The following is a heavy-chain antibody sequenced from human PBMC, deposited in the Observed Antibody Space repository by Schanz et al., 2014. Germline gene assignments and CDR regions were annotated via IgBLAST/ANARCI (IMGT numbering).Heavy chain of an antibody. V-gene: IGHV4-61*02. J-gene: IGHJ6*02. CDR2: IYSRGSS. CDR3: ARDSLRGATGGYGMDV. CDR1: GGSISSATYY. D-gene: IGHD2-8*02. Sequence: QVQLQESGPGLVKPSQTLSLTCTVSGGSISSATYYWSWVRQPAGKGLEWIGRIYSRGSSTYNPSRKSRVPISIATANNQFSLKVRSVTAADTAVYYCARDSLRGATGGYGMDVWGQGTTVTVSS.